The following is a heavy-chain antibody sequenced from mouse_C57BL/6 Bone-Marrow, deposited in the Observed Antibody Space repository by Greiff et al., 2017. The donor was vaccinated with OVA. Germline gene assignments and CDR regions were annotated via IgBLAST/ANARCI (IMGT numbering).Heavy chain of an antibody. D-gene: IGHD1-1*01. V-gene: IGHV14-4*01. CDR2: IDPENGDT. J-gene: IGHJ2*01. Sequence: EVQLQQSGAELVRPGASVKLSCTASGFTFKDDYMHWVKQSPEQGLEWIGWIDPENGDTEYASKFQGKATITADTSSNTAYLQLSSLTSEDTAVYYCTGITTVVAFDYWGQGTTLTVSS. CDR3: TGITTVVAFDY. CDR1: GFTFKDDY.